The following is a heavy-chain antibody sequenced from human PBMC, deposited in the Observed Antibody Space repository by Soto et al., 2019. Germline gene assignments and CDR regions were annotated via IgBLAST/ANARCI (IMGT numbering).Heavy chain of an antibody. CDR1: GFTFDDYT. CDR2: ISWDGGST. J-gene: IGHJ4*02. Sequence: EVQLVESGGVVVQPGGSLRLSCAASGFTFDDYTMHWVRQAPGKGLEWVSLISWDGGSTYYADSVKGRFTISRDNSKNSLYLQMNSLRTEDTALYYCAKDIARYNWNAYFDYWGQGTLVTVSS. V-gene: IGHV3-43*01. D-gene: IGHD1-20*01. CDR3: AKDIARYNWNAYFDY.